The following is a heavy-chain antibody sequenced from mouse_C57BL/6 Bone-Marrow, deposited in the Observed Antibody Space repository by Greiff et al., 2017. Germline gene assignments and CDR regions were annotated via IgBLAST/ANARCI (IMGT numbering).Heavy chain of an antibody. Sequence: DVHLVESGPGLVKPSQSLSLTCSVTGYSITSGYYWNWIRQFPGNKLEWMGYISYDGSNNYNPSLKNRISITRDTSKNQFFLKLNSVTTEDTATYYCARAQYGSLDYWGQGTTLTVSS. V-gene: IGHV3-6*01. CDR1: GYSITSGYY. CDR2: ISYDGSN. J-gene: IGHJ2*01. CDR3: ARAQYGSLDY. D-gene: IGHD1-1*01.